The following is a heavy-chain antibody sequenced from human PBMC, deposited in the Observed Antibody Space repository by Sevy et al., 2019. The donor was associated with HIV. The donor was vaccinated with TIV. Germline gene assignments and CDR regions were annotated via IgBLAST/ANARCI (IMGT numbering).Heavy chain of an antibody. CDR1: GGSISRGGYS. D-gene: IGHD1-26*01. CDR3: VRGGAGGRDFAY. V-gene: IGHV4-30-2*01. J-gene: IGHJ4*02. Sequence: SETLSLTCDVSGGSISRGGYSWNWIRQPPGKGLEWIGYIYHNGGTNYNPSLKSRVTISVDRSKNQFALKMNSVTAADTAMYYCVRGGAGGRDFAYWGQGTLVTVSS. CDR2: IYHNGGT.